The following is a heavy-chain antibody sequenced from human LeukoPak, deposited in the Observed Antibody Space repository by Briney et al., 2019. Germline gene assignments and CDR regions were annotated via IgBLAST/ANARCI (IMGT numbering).Heavy chain of an antibody. V-gene: IGHV3-74*01. J-gene: IGHJ3*02. CDR2: INRDGSFR. CDR3: ARVGSTDSPHAFDI. D-gene: IGHD3-22*01. Sequence: GGSLRLSCAASGFTFKNAWMSWVRQAPGKGLVWVSGINRDGSFRRYAESVKGRFTVSRDNAKNTLYLQMNSLRADDTAVYYCARVGSTDSPHAFDIWGQGTMVTVSS. CDR1: GFTFKNAW.